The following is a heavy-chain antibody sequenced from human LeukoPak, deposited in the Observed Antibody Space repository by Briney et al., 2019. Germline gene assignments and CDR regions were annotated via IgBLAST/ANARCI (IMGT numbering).Heavy chain of an antibody. J-gene: IGHJ6*03. CDR2: IRYDGSNK. Sequence: PGGSLRLSCAASGFTSDDYGMSWVRQAPGKGLEWVAFIRYDGSNKYYADSVKGRFTISRDNSKNTLYLQMKSLRAEDTAVYYCAKGGGYEAQYYYYYLDVWGKGTTVTISS. D-gene: IGHD5-12*01. CDR1: GFTSDDYG. CDR3: AKGGGYEAQYYYYYLDV. V-gene: IGHV3-30*02.